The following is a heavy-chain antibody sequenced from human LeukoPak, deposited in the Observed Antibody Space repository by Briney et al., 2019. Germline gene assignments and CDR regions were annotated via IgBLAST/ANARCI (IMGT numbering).Heavy chain of an antibody. Sequence: SETLSLTCTVSGGSISSYYWSWIRQPPGKGLEWMGYIYYSGSTNYNPSLKSRVPIPVDTSKNQFSLKLSSVTAADTAVYYCARDQYDFWSGYPKPDFDYWGQGTLDTVSS. J-gene: IGHJ4*02. D-gene: IGHD3-3*01. CDR1: GGSISSYY. CDR3: ARDQYDFWSGYPKPDFDY. V-gene: IGHV4-59*12. CDR2: IYYSGST.